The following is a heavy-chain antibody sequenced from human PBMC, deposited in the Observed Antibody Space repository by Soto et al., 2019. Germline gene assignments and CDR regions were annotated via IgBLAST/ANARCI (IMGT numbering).Heavy chain of an antibody. D-gene: IGHD2-2*01. Sequence: ASVKVSCKASGYTFTSYAMHWVRQAPGQRLEWMGWINAGNGNTKYSQKFQGRVTITRDTSASTAYMELSSLRSEDTAVYYCARGVVVPAAIRYYYYMDVWGKGTTVTVSS. V-gene: IGHV1-3*01. CDR1: GYTFTSYA. CDR2: INAGNGNT. J-gene: IGHJ6*03. CDR3: ARGVVVPAAIRYYYYMDV.